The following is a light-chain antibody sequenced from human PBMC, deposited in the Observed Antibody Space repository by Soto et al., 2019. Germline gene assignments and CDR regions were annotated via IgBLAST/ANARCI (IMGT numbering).Light chain of an antibody. J-gene: IGKJ1*01. V-gene: IGKV1-5*03. CDR2: KAS. Sequence: DIQMTQSPSTLSASVGDRVTITCRASQTISMSLAWHQQKPGTAPKPLLYKASSLESWAPSRFSGSGSGTEFTLTISSLQPDDFATYYCQQYRYFPWTFGQGTRVEIK. CDR3: QQYRYFPWT. CDR1: QTISMS.